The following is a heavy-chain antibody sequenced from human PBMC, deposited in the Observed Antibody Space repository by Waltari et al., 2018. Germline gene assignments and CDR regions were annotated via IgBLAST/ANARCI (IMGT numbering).Heavy chain of an antibody. V-gene: IGHV3-30-3*01. Sequence: QVQLVESGGGVVQPGRSLRLSCAASGFTFSSYAMHWVRQAPGKGLEWVAVISYDGSNKYYADSVKGRFTISRDNSKNTLYLQMNSLRAEDTAVYYCARDLHDHYFDYWGQGTLVTVSS. CDR1: GFTFSSYA. J-gene: IGHJ4*02. CDR3: ARDLHDHYFDY. CDR2: ISYDGSNK.